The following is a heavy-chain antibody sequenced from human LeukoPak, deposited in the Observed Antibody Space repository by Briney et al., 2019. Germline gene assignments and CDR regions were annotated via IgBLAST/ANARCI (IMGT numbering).Heavy chain of an antibody. V-gene: IGHV4-59*01. CDR2: IYYSGST. Sequence: SETLSLTCTVSGGSISSYYWSWIRQPPGKGLEWIGYIYYSGSTNYNPSLKSRVTISVDSSKNQFSLKLSSVTAADTAVYYCARGLSPRAFDIWGQGTMVTVSS. CDR1: GGSISSYY. CDR3: ARGLSPRAFDI. J-gene: IGHJ3*02.